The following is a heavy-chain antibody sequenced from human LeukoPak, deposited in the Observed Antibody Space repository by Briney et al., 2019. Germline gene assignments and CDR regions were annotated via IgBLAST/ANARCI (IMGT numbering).Heavy chain of an antibody. Sequence: PGGSLRPSCLPAGFTFSSYAMTWFRQAPGKGLEWVSTIGGSGDNTYYADSVKGRFTTSRDNSKNTLYLQMNSLRAEGTAVYYCAKAGKQWLNWFDPWGQGTLVTVSS. CDR1: GFTFSSYA. CDR3: AKAGKQWLNWFDP. CDR2: IGGSGDNT. V-gene: IGHV3-23*01. J-gene: IGHJ5*02. D-gene: IGHD6-19*01.